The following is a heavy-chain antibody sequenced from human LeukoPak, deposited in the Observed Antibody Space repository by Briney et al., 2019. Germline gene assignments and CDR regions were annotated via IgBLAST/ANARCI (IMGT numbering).Heavy chain of an antibody. CDR3: ARGGLTYYYDSSGYQQPDY. CDR2: ISAYNGNT. J-gene: IGHJ4*02. CDR1: GYTFTSYG. V-gene: IGHV1-18*01. Sequence: ASVKVPCKASGYTFTSYGISWVRQPPGQGLEWMGWISAYNGNTNYAQKLQGRVTMTTDTSTSTAYMELRSLRSDDTAVYYCARGGLTYYYDSSGYQQPDYWGQGTLVTVSS. D-gene: IGHD3-22*01.